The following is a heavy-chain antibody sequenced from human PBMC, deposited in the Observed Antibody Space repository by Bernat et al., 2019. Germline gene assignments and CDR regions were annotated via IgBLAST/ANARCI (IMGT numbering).Heavy chain of an antibody. V-gene: IGHV2-5*02. CDR1: GFSLSTSGVG. CDR3: AYYKGTLITNYFDN. CDR2: IYWDDDK. D-gene: IGHD1-1*01. Sequence: QITLKESGPTLVKPTQTLTLTCTFSGFSLSTSGVGVGWIRQPPGKVLEWLALIYWDDDKRYSASLKSRLTITKDTSKNQVVLTMTNMDPVDTATYFCAYYKGTLITNYFDNWGQGTLVTVSS. J-gene: IGHJ4*02.